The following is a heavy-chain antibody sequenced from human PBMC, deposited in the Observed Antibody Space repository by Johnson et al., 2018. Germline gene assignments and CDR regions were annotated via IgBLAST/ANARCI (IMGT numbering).Heavy chain of an antibody. V-gene: IGHV3-13*01. CDR2: IGTAGDT. CDR1: GFTFSSYD. Sequence: VQLVQSGGGLVQPGGSLRLSCAASGFTFSSYDMHWVRQATGKGLEWVSAIGTAGDTYYPGSVKGRFTIPRENAKNTLYLQMNSLRTEDTAVYYCAKDLAYCGGACSSTAFDIWGQGTMVTVSS. D-gene: IGHD2-21*02. CDR3: AKDLAYCGGACSSTAFDI. J-gene: IGHJ3*02.